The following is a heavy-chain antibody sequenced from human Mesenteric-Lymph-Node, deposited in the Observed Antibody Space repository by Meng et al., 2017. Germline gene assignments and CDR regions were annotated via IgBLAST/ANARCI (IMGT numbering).Heavy chain of an antibody. V-gene: IGHV1-69*13. CDR1: GYTFTSYD. Sequence: SVKVSCKASGYTFTSYDVSWVRQASGQGLEWMGWIIPIFGTANYAQKFQGRVTITADESTSTAYMELSRLRSEDTAVYYCASSSGSYDTIDYWGQGTLVTVSS. D-gene: IGHD1-26*01. CDR3: ASSSGSYDTIDY. J-gene: IGHJ4*02. CDR2: IIPIFGTA.